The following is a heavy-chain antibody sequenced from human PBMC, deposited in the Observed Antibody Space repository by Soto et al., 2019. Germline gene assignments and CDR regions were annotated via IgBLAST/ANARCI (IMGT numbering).Heavy chain of an antibody. CDR3: ARGRQWLVRSFDY. D-gene: IGHD6-19*01. V-gene: IGHV4-34*01. J-gene: IGHJ4*02. CDR2: INHSGST. Sequence: TSETLSLTCAVYGGSFSGYYWSWIRKPPGKGLEWIGEINHSGSTNYNPSLKSRVTISVDTSKNQFSLKLSSVTAADTAVYYCARGRQWLVRSFDYWGQGTLVTVSS. CDR1: GGSFSGYY.